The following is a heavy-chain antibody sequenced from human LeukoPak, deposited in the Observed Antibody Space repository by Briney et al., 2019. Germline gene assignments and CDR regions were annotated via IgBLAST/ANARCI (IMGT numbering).Heavy chain of an antibody. CDR1: GFLFSTYG. D-gene: IGHD2-21*02. CDR2: IWYDGSDK. V-gene: IGHV3-33*01. CDR3: ARGSGSSSATAFDP. Sequence: GGSLRLSCAASGFLFSTYGMHWVRQAPGKGLEWVAVIWYDGSDKYYADSVKSRFTISRDNFKSTLYLQMNSLRADDTAVYYCARGSGSSSATAFDPWGQGTLVTVSS. J-gene: IGHJ5*02.